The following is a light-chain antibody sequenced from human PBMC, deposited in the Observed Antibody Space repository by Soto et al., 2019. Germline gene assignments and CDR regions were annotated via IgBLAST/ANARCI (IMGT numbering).Light chain of an antibody. V-gene: IGKV2-30*02. J-gene: IGKJ2*01. CDR2: KVS. CDR1: QSLVHSDGNTY. CDR3: MQGKHWPPGYT. Sequence: EVVMTQSPLSLPVTLGQPASISCRSSQSLVHSDGNTYLNWFQQRPGQSPRRLIYKVSNRDSGVPDSFCGRGSGTDFTLKISRVEAEDVGIYYCMQGKHWPPGYTFGQGTKLEIK.